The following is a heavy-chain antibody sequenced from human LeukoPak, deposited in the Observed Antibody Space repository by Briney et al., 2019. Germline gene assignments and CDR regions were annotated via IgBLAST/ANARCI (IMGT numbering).Heavy chain of an antibody. CDR2: IYHSGST. CDR3: ASGVGIAAAGNWFDP. V-gene: IGHV4-4*02. D-gene: IGHD6-13*01. CDR1: GGSISSSNW. J-gene: IGHJ5*02. Sequence: SETLSLTCAVSGGSISSSNWWSWVRQPPGKGLEWIGEIYHSGSTNYNPSLKSRVTISVDRSKNQFSLKLSSVTAAATAVYYCASGVGIAAAGNWFDPWGQGTLVTVSS.